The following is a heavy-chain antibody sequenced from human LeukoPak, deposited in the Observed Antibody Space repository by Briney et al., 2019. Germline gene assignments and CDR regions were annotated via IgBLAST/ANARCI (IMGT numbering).Heavy chain of an antibody. Sequence: SETLSLTCAVYGGSFSGYYWSWIRQPPGKGLEWIGEINHSGSTNYNPSLESRVTISVDTSKNQFSLKLSSVTAADTAVYYCARVKDYYDSSGPNFDYWGQGTLVTVSS. J-gene: IGHJ4*02. D-gene: IGHD3-22*01. V-gene: IGHV4-34*01. CDR2: INHSGST. CDR1: GGSFSGYY. CDR3: ARVKDYYDSSGPNFDY.